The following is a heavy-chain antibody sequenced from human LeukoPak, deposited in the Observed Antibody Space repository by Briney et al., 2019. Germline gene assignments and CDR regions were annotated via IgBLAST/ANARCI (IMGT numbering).Heavy chain of an antibody. CDR1: GFTVSSNY. D-gene: IGHD3-22*01. V-gene: IGHV3-66*01. Sequence: GGSLRLSCAASGFTVSSNYMTWVRQAPGKGLEWVSVIYSGGSINYADSVKGRFTISRDNAKNSLYLQMNSLRAEETAEYFCARDVRTDYYDSSGYLDYWGQGTLVTVSS. J-gene: IGHJ4*02. CDR3: ARDVRTDYYDSSGYLDY. CDR2: IYSGGSI.